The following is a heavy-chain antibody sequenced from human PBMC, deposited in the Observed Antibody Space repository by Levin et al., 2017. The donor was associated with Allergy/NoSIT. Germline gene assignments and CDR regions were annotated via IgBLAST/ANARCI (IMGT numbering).Heavy chain of an antibody. Sequence: HGESLKISCKASGYSFSSYWIGWVRQMPGKGLEWMGIIYPGDSDATYSPSFQGQVTISVDNSINTAFLQWSSLKASDTAVYYCGRQGDFSNYMYYLDFWGQGTLVTVSS. CDR2: IYPGDSDA. D-gene: IGHD4-11*01. V-gene: IGHV5-51*01. CDR1: GYSFSSYW. CDR3: GRQGDFSNYMYYLDF. J-gene: IGHJ4*02.